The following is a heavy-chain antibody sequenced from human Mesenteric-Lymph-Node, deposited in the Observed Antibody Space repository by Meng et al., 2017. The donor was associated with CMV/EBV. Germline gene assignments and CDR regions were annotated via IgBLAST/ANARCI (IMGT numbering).Heavy chain of an antibody. V-gene: IGHV1-24*01. Sequence: LTELSMHWVRQAPGKGLEWMGGFDPEDGETIYAQKFQGRVTMTEDTSTDTAYMELSSLGSEDTAVYYCATETDVLLWFGESRRRFDYWGQGTLVTVSS. CDR2: FDPEDGET. J-gene: IGHJ4*02. D-gene: IGHD3-10*01. CDR1: LTELS. CDR3: ATETDVLLWFGESRRRFDY.